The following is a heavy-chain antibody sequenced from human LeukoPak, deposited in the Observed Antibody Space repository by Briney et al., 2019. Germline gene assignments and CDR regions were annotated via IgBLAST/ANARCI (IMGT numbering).Heavy chain of an antibody. CDR2: INHSGST. J-gene: IGHJ6*02. Sequence: SETLSLTCAVYGGSFSGYYWSWIRQPPGKGLEWIGEINHSGSTNYNPSLKSRVTMSVDTSKNQFSLKPSSVTAADTAVYYCAKTSTTVTQKAPSMDVWGQGTTVTVSS. CDR1: GGSFSGYY. D-gene: IGHD4-11*01. V-gene: IGHV4-34*01. CDR3: AKTSTTVTQKAPSMDV.